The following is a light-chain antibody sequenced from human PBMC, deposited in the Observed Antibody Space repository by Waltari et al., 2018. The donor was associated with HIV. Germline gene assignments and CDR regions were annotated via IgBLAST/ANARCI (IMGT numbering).Light chain of an antibody. CDR3: CSYAGSFVV. CDR2: EGS. Sequence: QSALTQPASVSGSPGQSITISCTGTSSDVGIYNLVSWYQQYPGKAPKLMIYEGSKRPSGVSNRFSGFKSGNTASLTISGLQTEDEAYYYCCSYAGSFVVFGGGTKLTVL. V-gene: IGLV2-23*01. J-gene: IGLJ2*01. CDR1: SSDVGIYNL.